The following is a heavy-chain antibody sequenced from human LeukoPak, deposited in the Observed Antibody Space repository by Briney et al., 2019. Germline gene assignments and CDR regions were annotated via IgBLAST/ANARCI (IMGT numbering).Heavy chain of an antibody. D-gene: IGHD5-12*01. Sequence: SETLSLTCTVSGGSISSYYWSWIRQPPGKGLEWIGYIFYSGGTSTNYHPSLKSRVTISVDTYKNQFSLKLNSVTAADTAVYYCARERATNYGMDVWGQGTTVTVSS. CDR1: GGSISSYY. CDR2: IFYSGGTST. J-gene: IGHJ6*02. CDR3: ARERATNYGMDV. V-gene: IGHV4-59*01.